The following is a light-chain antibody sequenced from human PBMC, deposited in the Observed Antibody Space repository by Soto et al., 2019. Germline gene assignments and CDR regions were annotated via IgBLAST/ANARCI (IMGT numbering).Light chain of an antibody. Sequence: EIVTTQSPATLSVYPGERATLSCRASQGVNSNLAWYQQKPGQSPRLLIYRASTRATGIPARFSGSGSGTEFTLTISSLQSEDFAVYYCQQYNNWPKMFGQGTKVDIK. CDR3: QQYNNWPKM. CDR1: QGVNSN. CDR2: RAS. V-gene: IGKV3-15*01. J-gene: IGKJ1*01.